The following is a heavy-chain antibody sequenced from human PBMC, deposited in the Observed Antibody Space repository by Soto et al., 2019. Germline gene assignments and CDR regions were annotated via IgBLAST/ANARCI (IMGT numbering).Heavy chain of an antibody. J-gene: IGHJ6*02. D-gene: IGHD1-1*01. Sequence: SVKVSCKASGGTFSSYAISWVRQAPGQGLEWMGGIIPIFGTANYAQKFQGRVTITADESTSTAYMELSSLRSEDTAVYYCATGGNENGYYYYGMDVWGQGTTVTVSS. V-gene: IGHV1-69*13. CDR3: ATGGNENGYYYYGMDV. CDR1: GGTFSSYA. CDR2: IIPIFGTA.